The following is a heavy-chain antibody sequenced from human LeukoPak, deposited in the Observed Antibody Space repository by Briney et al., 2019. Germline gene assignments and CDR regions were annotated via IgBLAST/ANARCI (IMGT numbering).Heavy chain of an antibody. CDR3: AREYCSGGSCYSLAWFDP. Sequence: GASVKVSCKASGYTFTSYGISWVRQAPGQGLEWMGWISAYNGNTNYARKLQGRVTMTTDTSTSTAYMELRSLRSDDTAVYYCAREYCSGGSCYSLAWFDPWGQGTLVTVSS. J-gene: IGHJ5*02. CDR2: ISAYNGNT. V-gene: IGHV1-18*01. CDR1: GYTFTSYG. D-gene: IGHD2-15*01.